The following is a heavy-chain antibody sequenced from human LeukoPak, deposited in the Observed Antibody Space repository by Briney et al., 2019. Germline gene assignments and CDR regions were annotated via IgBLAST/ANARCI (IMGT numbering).Heavy chain of an antibody. Sequence: ASVKVSCKASGYTFTNHYMHWVRQAPGQGLEWLGLISPSGDKTWNAQKFQGRVTITRDTSASTAYMELSRLRSDDTAVYYCARGPHMDTAMVPWAAFDIWGQGTMVTVSS. V-gene: IGHV1-46*01. CDR2: ISPSGDKT. J-gene: IGHJ3*02. CDR3: ARGPHMDTAMVPWAAFDI. D-gene: IGHD5-18*01. CDR1: GYTFTNHY.